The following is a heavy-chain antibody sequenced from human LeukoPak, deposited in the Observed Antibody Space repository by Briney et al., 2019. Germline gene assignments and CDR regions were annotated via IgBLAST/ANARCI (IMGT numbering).Heavy chain of an antibody. CDR3: ARDSPYCGGDCYSKTRNWFDP. V-gene: IGHV3-30-3*01. D-gene: IGHD2-21*02. CDR1: GFTFSSYA. J-gene: IGHJ5*02. Sequence: PGGSLRLSCAASGFTFSSYAMHWVRQAPGKGLEWVAVISYDGSNKYYADSVKGRFTISRDNSKNTLYLQMNSLRAEDTAVYYCARDSPYCGGDCYSKTRNWFDPRGQGTLVTVSS. CDR2: ISYDGSNK.